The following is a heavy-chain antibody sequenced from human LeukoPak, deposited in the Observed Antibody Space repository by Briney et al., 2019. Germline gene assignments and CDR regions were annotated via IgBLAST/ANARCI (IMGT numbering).Heavy chain of an antibody. Sequence: SETLSLTCAVYGGSFSGYYWSWIRQPPGKGLEWIGEINHSGSTNYNPSLKSRVTISVDTSKNQFSLKLSSVTAADTAVYYCARVDIFWFDPWGQGTLVTVSS. CDR3: ARVDIFWFDP. V-gene: IGHV4-34*01. J-gene: IGHJ5*02. D-gene: IGHD2-21*01. CDR2: INHSGST. CDR1: GGSFSGYY.